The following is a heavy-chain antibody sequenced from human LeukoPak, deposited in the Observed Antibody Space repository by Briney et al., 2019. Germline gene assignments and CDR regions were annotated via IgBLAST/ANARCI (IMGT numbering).Heavy chain of an antibody. D-gene: IGHD4-11*01. Sequence: GGSLRLSCAASGFTFTIAWMGWVRQAPGKGLEWVGCIKSKIDGGTTDYAAPEKGRFTISRDDSKNTLYLQINSLKTEDTAVYYCTTDHQTTVSPYYYYYYMDVWGKGTTVTVSS. V-gene: IGHV3-15*01. J-gene: IGHJ6*03. CDR2: IKSKIDGGTT. CDR1: GFTFTIAW. CDR3: TTDHQTTVSPYYYYYYMDV.